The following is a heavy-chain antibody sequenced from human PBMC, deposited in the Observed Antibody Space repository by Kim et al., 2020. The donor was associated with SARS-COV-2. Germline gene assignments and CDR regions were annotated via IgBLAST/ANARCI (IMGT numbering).Heavy chain of an antibody. Sequence: GGSLRLSCTASGFTFGDYAMSWFRQAPGKGLEWVGFIRSKAYGGTTEYAASVKGRFTISRDDSKSIAYLQMNSLKTEDTAVYYCIVCGYYSHYYYGMDVWGQGTTVTVSS. D-gene: IGHD3-22*01. CDR1: GFTFGDYA. V-gene: IGHV3-49*03. J-gene: IGHJ6*02. CDR3: IVCGYYSHYYYGMDV. CDR2: IRSKAYGGTT.